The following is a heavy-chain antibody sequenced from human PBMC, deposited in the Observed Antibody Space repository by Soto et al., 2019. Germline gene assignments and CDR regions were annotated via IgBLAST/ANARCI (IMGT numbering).Heavy chain of an antibody. V-gene: IGHV4-59*08. CDR1: GVSIRNDY. CDR2: IYYSGTT. D-gene: IGHD6-19*01. CDR3: ARGGGSFSSGWYFDD. Sequence: QVQLQESGPGLVKPSETMSLTCTVSGVSIRNDYWNWVRQSPGKGLEWIGFIYYSGTTKYNPSLPSRVTISADTSKNQVSLKLTSVTATDTAVYYCARGGGSFSSGWYFDDWGQGTLVTVSS. J-gene: IGHJ4*02.